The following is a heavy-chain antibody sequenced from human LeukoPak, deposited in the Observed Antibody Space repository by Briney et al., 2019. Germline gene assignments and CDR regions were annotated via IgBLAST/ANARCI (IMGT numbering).Heavy chain of an antibody. CDR3: AIAASGTLADF. Sequence: GGSPRLSCSASGFTFISYSMYWVRQAPGKGLEYVSAISSHGGSTYYADSVKGRFTISRDNSKTTLYLQMSSLRTEDTAVYYCAIAASGTLADFWGQGTVVTVSS. J-gene: IGHJ4*02. CDR1: GFTFISYS. D-gene: IGHD6-13*01. V-gene: IGHV3-64D*09. CDR2: ISSHGGST.